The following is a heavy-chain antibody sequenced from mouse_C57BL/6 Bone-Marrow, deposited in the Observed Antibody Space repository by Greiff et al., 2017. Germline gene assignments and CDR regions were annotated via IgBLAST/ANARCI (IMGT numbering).Heavy chain of an antibody. J-gene: IGHJ3*01. CDR3: ARGLLWSSWFAY. V-gene: IGHV1-9*01. CDR1: GYTFTGYW. D-gene: IGHD2-1*01. Sequence: VQGVESGAELMKPGASVKLSCKATGYTFTGYWIEWVKQRPGHGLEWIGEILPGGGSTNYNEKFQGKATFTADTSSNTAYMQLSSLTTEDSAIYYCARGLLWSSWFAYWGQGTLVTVSA. CDR2: ILPGGGST.